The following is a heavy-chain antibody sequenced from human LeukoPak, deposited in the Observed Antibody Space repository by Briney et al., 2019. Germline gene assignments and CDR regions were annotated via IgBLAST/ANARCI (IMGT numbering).Heavy chain of an antibody. CDR1: GDSISSINW. Sequence: SETLSLTCAVSGDSISSINWWTWVRLSPEKGLEWIGEIHHSGKTNYNPSLKSRVTISVDTSKNQFSLKLSSVTAADTAVYYCAGLIRPGWFDPWGQGTLVTVSS. V-gene: IGHV4-4*02. CDR3: AGLIRPGWFDP. J-gene: IGHJ5*02. CDR2: IHHSGKT. D-gene: IGHD1-14*01.